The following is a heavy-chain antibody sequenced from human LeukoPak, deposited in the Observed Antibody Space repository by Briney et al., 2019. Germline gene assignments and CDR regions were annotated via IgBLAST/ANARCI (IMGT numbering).Heavy chain of an antibody. CDR1: GYTFTGYY. CDR3: ARSRVQAARNWIDP. J-gene: IGHJ5*02. Sequence: ASVKVSCKASGYTFTGYYMHWERHVHGQGLEWMGWINPNSGGTNYAQKFQGRVTMTRDTSISTAYMELSRLRSDDTAVYYCARSRVQAARNWIDPWGQGTLVTVSS. V-gene: IGHV1-2*02. D-gene: IGHD2-2*01. CDR2: INPNSGGT.